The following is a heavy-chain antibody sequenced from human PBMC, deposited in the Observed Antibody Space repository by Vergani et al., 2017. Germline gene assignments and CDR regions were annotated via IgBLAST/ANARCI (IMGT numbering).Heavy chain of an antibody. D-gene: IGHD2-15*01. J-gene: IGHJ6*02. V-gene: IGHV3-23*04. CDR2: ISGSGGST. Sequence: EVQLVESGGGLVQPGGSLRLSCAASGFTFSSYEMNWVRQAPGKGLEWVSAISGSGGSTYYADSVKGRFAISRDNSKNTLYLQMNSLRAEDTAVYYCAREGYCSGGSCYFPGMDVWGQGTTVTVSS. CDR3: AREGYCSGGSCYFPGMDV. CDR1: GFTFSSYE.